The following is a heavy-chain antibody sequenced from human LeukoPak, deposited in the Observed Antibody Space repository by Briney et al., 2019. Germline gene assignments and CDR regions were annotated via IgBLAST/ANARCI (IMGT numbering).Heavy chain of an antibody. J-gene: IGHJ4*02. D-gene: IGHD1-1*01. Sequence: GRSLRLSCVASGFTFSSYALSWVRQAPGKGLEWVSFIGTADNTNYADSVKGRFTISRDNSKNTLYLQMSSLRAEDTALYYCARSLKWNLVGFDHWGQGTLVTVSS. CDR3: ARSLKWNLVGFDH. CDR2: IGTADNT. CDR1: GFTFSSYA. V-gene: IGHV3-23*01.